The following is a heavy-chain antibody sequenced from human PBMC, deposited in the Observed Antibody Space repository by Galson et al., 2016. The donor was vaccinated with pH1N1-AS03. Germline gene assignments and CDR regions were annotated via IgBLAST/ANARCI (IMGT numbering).Heavy chain of an antibody. D-gene: IGHD4/OR15-4a*01. CDR1: GDSISNGGYS. CDR3: ARGPPGASVAYYSGMDV. J-gene: IGHJ6*02. Sequence: LSLTCAVSGDSISNGGYSWSWIRQPPGKGLEWIGYIFHSGTTFYTPSLKSRVTMSVDRPSNQFSLSLISVTAADTAVYYCARGPPGASVAYYSGMDVWGPGTMVIVSS. CDR2: IFHSGTT. V-gene: IGHV4-30-2*01.